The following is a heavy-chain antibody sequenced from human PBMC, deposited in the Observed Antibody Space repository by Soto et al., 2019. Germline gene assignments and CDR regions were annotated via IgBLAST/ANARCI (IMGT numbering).Heavy chain of an antibody. Sequence: QVQLVQSEAEVKKPGASVKVSCKASGYTLTSYYMHWVRQAPGQGLEWMGIINPSGGSTSYAQKFQGRVTMTRDTSTSTVYMELSSLRSEDTAVYYCARNGAVAGSFDYWGQGTLVTVSS. CDR2: INPSGGST. V-gene: IGHV1-46*01. D-gene: IGHD6-19*01. CDR1: GYTLTSYY. CDR3: ARNGAVAGSFDY. J-gene: IGHJ4*02.